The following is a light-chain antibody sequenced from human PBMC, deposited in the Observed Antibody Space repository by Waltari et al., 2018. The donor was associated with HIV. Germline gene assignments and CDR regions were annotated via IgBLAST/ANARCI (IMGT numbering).Light chain of an antibody. Sequence: QSVLTQPPSASGTPGQRVTMSCSGSNSNIGSNDVFWYQQLPGMAPKLLIYRSSHRPSGVPDRFAAAKSGTSGSLAISGLRSEDEADYYCATWDDNLSGVLFGGGTRLNVL. CDR3: ATWDDNLSGVL. CDR1: NSNIGSND. V-gene: IGLV1-47*01. J-gene: IGLJ2*01. CDR2: RSS.